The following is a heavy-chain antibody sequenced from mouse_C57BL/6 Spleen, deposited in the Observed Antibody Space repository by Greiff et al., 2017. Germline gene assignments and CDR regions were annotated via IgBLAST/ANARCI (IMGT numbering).Heavy chain of an antibody. CDR1: GFSLTSYG. D-gene: IGHD2-4*01. V-gene: IGHV2-6*01. J-gene: IGHJ4*01. Sequence: VQLQESGPGLVAPSQSLSITCTVSGFSLTSYGVAWVRQSPGKGLEWLGVIWGVGSTNYNSALKSRLSISKDNSKSQVFLKMNRLQTDDTAMYYCARGGRYDYVRDYWGQGTSVTVSS. CDR2: IWGVGST. CDR3: ARGGRYDYVRDY.